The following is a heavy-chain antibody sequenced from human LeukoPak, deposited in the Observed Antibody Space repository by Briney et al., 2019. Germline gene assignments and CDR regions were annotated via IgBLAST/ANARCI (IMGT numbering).Heavy chain of an antibody. Sequence: GGSLRLSCAASGLTFSSYGMHWVRQAPGKGLEWVAVIWYDGSNKYYADSVKGRFTISRDNSKNTLYLQMNSLRAEDTAVYYCARGTIFGVVTAFDCWGQGTLVTVSS. V-gene: IGHV3-33*08. CDR2: IWYDGSNK. CDR3: ARGTIFGVVTAFDC. J-gene: IGHJ4*02. D-gene: IGHD3-3*01. CDR1: GLTFSSYG.